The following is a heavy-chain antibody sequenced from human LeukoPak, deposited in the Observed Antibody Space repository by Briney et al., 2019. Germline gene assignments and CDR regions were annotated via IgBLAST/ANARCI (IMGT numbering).Heavy chain of an antibody. V-gene: IGHV3-30*18. CDR3: AKDSSVWVVGAISFFDY. CDR2: ISYDGSTK. Sequence: GGSLRLSCAASGFTFSNYGMHWVRQAPGKGLEWVGAISYDGSTKYYADSVKGRFTSSRDNSKNTLYLQMNSLRPEDTAVYYCAKDSSVWVVGAISFFDYGGQGTLVTVSS. J-gene: IGHJ4*02. D-gene: IGHD1-26*01. CDR1: GFTFSNYG.